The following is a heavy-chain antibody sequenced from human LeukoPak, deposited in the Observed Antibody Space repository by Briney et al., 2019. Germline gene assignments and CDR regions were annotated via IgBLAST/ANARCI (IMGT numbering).Heavy chain of an antibody. CDR2: INHSGST. CDR1: GGSFSVYY. D-gene: IGHD1-26*01. Sequence: PSETLSLTCAVYGGSFSVYYWSWIRQPPGKGLEWIGEINHSGSTNYNPSLKSRVTISVDTSKNQFSLKLSSVTAADTAVYYCARVSNSGSYPFFDYWGQGTLVTVSS. J-gene: IGHJ4*02. CDR3: ARVSNSGSYPFFDY. V-gene: IGHV4-34*01.